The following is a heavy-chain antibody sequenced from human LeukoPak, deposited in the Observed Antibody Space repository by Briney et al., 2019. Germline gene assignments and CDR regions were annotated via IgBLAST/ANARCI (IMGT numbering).Heavy chain of an antibody. V-gene: IGHV3-23*01. Sequence: PGGSLRLSCAASGFTFNTYAMTWVRQAPGKGLEWVSAITNSGGSTYYADSVKGRFTISRDNSKNTLFLQMNSLRADDTAVYYCAKIAVTLTRDYWGQGTLVTVSS. D-gene: IGHD6-19*01. CDR3: AKIAVTLTRDY. CDR1: GFTFNTYA. CDR2: ITNSGGST. J-gene: IGHJ4*02.